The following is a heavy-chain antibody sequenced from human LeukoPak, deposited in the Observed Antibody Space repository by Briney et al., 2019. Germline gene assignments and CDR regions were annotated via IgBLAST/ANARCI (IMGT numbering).Heavy chain of an antibody. V-gene: IGHV3-23*01. Sequence: PGPSLRLSCAASGFTFSSYAMSWVRQAPGKGLEWVSEISGSGGSTYYADSVKGRFTFSRDNSKNTLYLQMNSLRAEDTAVYYCAKDSGDGWFDYWGQGTLVTVSS. CDR3: AKDSGDGWFDY. CDR2: ISGSGGST. D-gene: IGHD3-10*01. CDR1: GFTFSSYA. J-gene: IGHJ4*02.